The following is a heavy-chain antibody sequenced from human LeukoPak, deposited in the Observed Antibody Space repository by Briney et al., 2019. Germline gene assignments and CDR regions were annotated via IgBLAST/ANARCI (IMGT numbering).Heavy chain of an antibody. CDR1: GGSFSGYY. Sequence: SETLSLTCAVYGGSFSGYYWSWIRQPPGKGLEWIGEINHSGSTNYNPSLKSRVTISVDTSKNRFSLKLSSVTAADTAVYYCARGPTIFGVVTRGWFDPWGQGTLVTVSS. J-gene: IGHJ5*02. CDR3: ARGPTIFGVVTRGWFDP. CDR2: INHSGST. D-gene: IGHD3-3*01. V-gene: IGHV4-34*01.